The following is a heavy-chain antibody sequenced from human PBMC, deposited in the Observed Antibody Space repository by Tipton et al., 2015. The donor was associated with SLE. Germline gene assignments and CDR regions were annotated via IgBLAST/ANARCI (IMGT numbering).Heavy chain of an antibody. CDR1: GGSISSHY. J-gene: IGHJ3*02. CDR2: IYYSGST. CDR3: ARAPKLMVRGVSDAFDI. D-gene: IGHD3-10*01. V-gene: IGHV4-59*11. Sequence: LRLSCTVSGGSISSHYWSWIRQPPEKGLEWIGYIYYSGSTNYSPSLKSRVTISVDTSKNQFSLKLSSVTAADTAVYYCARAPKLMVRGVSDAFDIWGQGTMVTVSS.